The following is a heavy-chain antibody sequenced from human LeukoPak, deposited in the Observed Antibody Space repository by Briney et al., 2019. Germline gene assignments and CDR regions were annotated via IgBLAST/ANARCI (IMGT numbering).Heavy chain of an antibody. V-gene: IGHV3-66*01. D-gene: IGHD2-15*01. J-gene: IGHJ4*02. CDR3: SRGGGAFCGTSCYRNFDY. CDR1: EFTVKTNY. CDR2: IYTDGNT. Sequence: GGSLRLSCAVSEFTVKTNYMSWVRQAPGKGLEWVSTIYTDGNTYYADSAKGRFIISRDNSKNTLYLQMNSLRVDDTAVYYRSRGGGAFCGTSCYRNFDYWGQGTLVTVSS.